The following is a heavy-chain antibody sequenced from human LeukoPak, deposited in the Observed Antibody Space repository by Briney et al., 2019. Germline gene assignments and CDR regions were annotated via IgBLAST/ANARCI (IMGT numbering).Heavy chain of an antibody. Sequence: GGSLRLSCAASGFTFSSYAMSWVRQAPGKGLEWVSAISGSGGSTYYADSVKGRFTISRDNSKNTLYLQMNSLRAEDTAVYYCAKVARDYVWGSYRPGREDIWGEGTMVTASS. CDR3: AKVARDYVWGSYRPGREDI. V-gene: IGHV3-23*01. CDR1: GFTFSSYA. J-gene: IGHJ3*02. D-gene: IGHD3-16*02. CDR2: ISGSGGST.